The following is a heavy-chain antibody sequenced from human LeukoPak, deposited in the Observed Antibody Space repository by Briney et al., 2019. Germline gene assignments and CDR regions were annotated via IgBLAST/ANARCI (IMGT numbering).Heavy chain of an antibody. CDR2: IYPGDSDT. Sequence: GESLKVSCKGSGYSFTGYWIGWVRQMPGKGLEWMGIIYPGDSDTRYSPSFQGQVTISADKSISTAYLQWSSLEASDTAMYYCARYMRGHGEMKGRYYFDSWGQGTLVTVSS. V-gene: IGHV5-51*01. D-gene: IGHD3-10*01. CDR1: GYSFTGYW. CDR3: ARYMRGHGEMKGRYYFDS. J-gene: IGHJ4*02.